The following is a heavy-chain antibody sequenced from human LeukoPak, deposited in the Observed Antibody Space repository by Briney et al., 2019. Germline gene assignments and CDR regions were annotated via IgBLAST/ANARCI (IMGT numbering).Heavy chain of an antibody. V-gene: IGHV7-4-1*02. CDR1: GYTLTSYA. J-gene: IGHJ4*02. Sequence: ASVKVSCKASGYTLTSYAMNWVRQAPGQGLEWMGWINTNTGNPAYAQGFTGRFVFSLDTSVSTAYLQITSLKAEDTAVYYCARVYCGGGTCYYDFDYWGQGTLVTVSS. D-gene: IGHD2-15*01. CDR3: ARVYCGGGTCYYDFDY. CDR2: INTNTGNP.